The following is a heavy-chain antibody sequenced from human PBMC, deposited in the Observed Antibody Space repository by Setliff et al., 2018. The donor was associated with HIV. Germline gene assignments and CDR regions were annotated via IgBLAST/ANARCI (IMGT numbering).Heavy chain of an antibody. D-gene: IGHD3-16*01. CDR3: ARDPWGEGHSY. J-gene: IGHJ4*02. V-gene: IGHV1-18*03. Sequence: ASVKVSCKASGYIFTNYGITWVRQAPGQGLEWVGWINNGNTHYAQKLQGRVTMFTGTSTTTAYMELRSLTSDDMAVYYCARDPWGEGHSYWGQGTLVTVSS. CDR2: INNGNT. CDR1: GYIFTNYG.